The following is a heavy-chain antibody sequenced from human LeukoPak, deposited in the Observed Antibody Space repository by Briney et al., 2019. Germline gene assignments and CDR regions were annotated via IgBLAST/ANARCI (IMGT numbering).Heavy chain of an antibody. Sequence: SVKVSCKASGGTFRNYAISWVRQAPGQGLEWMGGIIPLFGRAEYAQKFQGRVTITADESTRTVYLELSILRSEDTAVYYCASPEEDSDYYFVYWGQGTLVTVSS. J-gene: IGHJ4*02. CDR1: GGTFRNYA. CDR3: ASPEEDSDYYFVY. CDR2: IIPLFGRA. V-gene: IGHV1-69*13. D-gene: IGHD4-11*01.